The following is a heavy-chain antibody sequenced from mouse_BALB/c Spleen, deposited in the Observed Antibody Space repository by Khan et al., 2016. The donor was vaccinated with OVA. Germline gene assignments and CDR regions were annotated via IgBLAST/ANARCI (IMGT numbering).Heavy chain of an antibody. Sequence: EVELVESGGGLVRPGWSLKLSCAASGFSFTTYTMSWVRQTPERRLEWVATINSGSTYTYYPDSVKGRFTISRDNAKNTLYLQMSSLKSEDTAMYYCTRDGNYAHWYFDVWGAGTTVTVSS. J-gene: IGHJ1*01. CDR2: INSGSTYT. V-gene: IGHV5-6-4*01. D-gene: IGHD2-1*01. CDR1: GFSFTTYT. CDR3: TRDGNYAHWYFDV.